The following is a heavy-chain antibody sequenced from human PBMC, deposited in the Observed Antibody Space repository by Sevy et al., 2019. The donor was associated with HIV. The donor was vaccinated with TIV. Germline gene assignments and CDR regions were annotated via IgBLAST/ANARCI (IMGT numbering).Heavy chain of an antibody. J-gene: IGHJ3*02. CDR3: VKGCDNYGSGSCSRDAFDI. CDR1: GFTFSSYA. V-gene: IGHV3-64D*06. D-gene: IGHD3-10*01. Sequence: GGSLRLSCSASGFTFSSYAMHWVRQAPGKGLEYVSAISSNGGSTYYADSVKGRFTISRDNSKNTLYLQMSSLRAEDTAVYYCVKGCDNYGSGSCSRDAFDIWGQGTMVTVSS. CDR2: ISSNGGST.